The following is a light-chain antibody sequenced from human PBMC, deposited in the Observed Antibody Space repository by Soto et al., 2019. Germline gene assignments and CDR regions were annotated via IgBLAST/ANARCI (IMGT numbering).Light chain of an antibody. V-gene: IGLV2-14*01. CDR3: SSFTSSITYV. Sequence: QSALTQPASVSGSPGQSITISCTGTSSDVGGYNSVSWYRQDPGKAPKLMIYDVNNRPSGVSNRFSGSKSGNTASLTISGLQADDEADYYCSSFTSSITYVFGTGTKVTVL. J-gene: IGLJ1*01. CDR1: SSDVGGYNS. CDR2: DVN.